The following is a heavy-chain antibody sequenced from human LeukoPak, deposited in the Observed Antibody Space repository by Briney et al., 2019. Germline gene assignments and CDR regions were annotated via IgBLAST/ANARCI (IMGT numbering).Heavy chain of an antibody. CDR3: RGVRGGTEADY. J-gene: IGHJ4*02. Sequence: GGSLRLSCAASGFTVSNYSMNWVRQAPGKGLEWVTYISSSSRTKYYADSVKGRFTISRDNAKNSLYVQMNSLRAEDTAVYYCRGVRGGTEADYWGQGTLVTVSS. CDR2: ISSSSRTK. V-gene: IGHV3-48*01. CDR1: GFTVSNYS. D-gene: IGHD3-10*01.